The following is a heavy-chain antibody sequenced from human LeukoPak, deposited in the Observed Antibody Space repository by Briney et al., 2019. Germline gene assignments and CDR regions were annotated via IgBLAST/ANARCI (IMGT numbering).Heavy chain of an antibody. Sequence: PGESLRLSCAASGFTFSSHSMDWVRQAPGKGLEWVSSISNSSSYIYYADSVKGRFTISRDNAKNSLYLQMNSLRAEDTAVYYCARDRVLLWFGELFPFFDYWGQGTLVTVSS. D-gene: IGHD3-10*01. V-gene: IGHV3-21*01. CDR3: ARDRVLLWFGELFPFFDY. CDR2: ISNSSSYI. J-gene: IGHJ4*02. CDR1: GFTFSSHS.